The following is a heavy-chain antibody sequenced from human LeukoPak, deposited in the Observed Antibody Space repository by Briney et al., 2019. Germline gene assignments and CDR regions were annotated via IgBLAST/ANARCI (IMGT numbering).Heavy chain of an antibody. J-gene: IGHJ4*02. CDR3: ARLGDSSGYYYVPYYSDY. D-gene: IGHD3-22*01. CDR2: IYYSGST. CDR1: GGSISSSSHY. V-gene: IGHV4-39*01. Sequence: SETLSLTCTVSGGSISSSSHYWGWIRQPPGKGLEWIGSIYYSGSTYYNPSLKSRVTISVDTSKNQFSLKLSSVTAADTAVYYCARLGDSSGYYYVPYYSDYWGQGTLVTGSS.